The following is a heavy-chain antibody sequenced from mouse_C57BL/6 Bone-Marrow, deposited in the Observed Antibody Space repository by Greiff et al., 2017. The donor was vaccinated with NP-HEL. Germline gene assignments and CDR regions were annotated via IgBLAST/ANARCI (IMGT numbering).Heavy chain of an antibody. J-gene: IGHJ3*01. Sequence: DVMLVESGGGLVKPGGSLKLSCAASGFTFSSYTMSWVRPTPEKRLEWVATISGGGGNTYYPDSVKGRFTISRDNAKNTLYLQMSSLRSEDTALYYCATAWFAYWGQGTLVTVSA. CDR2: ISGGGGNT. V-gene: IGHV5-9*01. CDR3: ATAWFAY. CDR1: GFTFSSYT.